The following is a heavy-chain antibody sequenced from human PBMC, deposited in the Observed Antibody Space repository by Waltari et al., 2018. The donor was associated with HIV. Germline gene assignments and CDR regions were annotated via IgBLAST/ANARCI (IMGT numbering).Heavy chain of an antibody. CDR3: ARYHCPGGTCDSFDF. CDR1: NDSISGYY. Sequence: QVQLQESGPGLVKPSETLSLTCSVSNDSISGYYWSWIRQPPGRGLEWIGYIHYTGGTNYNPSLKRRVTLSVDTTNNRLSLRLASVTAADTAVYYCARYHCPGGTCDSFDFWGQGTLVTVSS. CDR2: IHYTGGT. V-gene: IGHV4-59*01. J-gene: IGHJ4*02. D-gene: IGHD2-15*01.